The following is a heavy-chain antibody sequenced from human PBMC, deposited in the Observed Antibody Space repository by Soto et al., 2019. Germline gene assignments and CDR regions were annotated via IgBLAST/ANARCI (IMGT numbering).Heavy chain of an antibody. CDR2: IYSGGST. V-gene: IGHV3-66*01. CDR1: GFTVSSNY. CDR3: ARDPRAYYDFWSGYNTHGMDV. J-gene: IGHJ6*02. D-gene: IGHD3-3*01. Sequence: GGSLRHSCAASGFTVSSNYMSWVRQAPGKGLECVSVIYSGGSTYYADSVKGRFTISRDNSKNTLYLQMNSLRAEDTAVYYCARDPRAYYDFWSGYNTHGMDVWGQGTTVTVSS.